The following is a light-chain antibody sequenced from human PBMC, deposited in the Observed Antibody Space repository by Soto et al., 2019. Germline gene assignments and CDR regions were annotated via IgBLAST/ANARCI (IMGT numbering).Light chain of an antibody. V-gene: IGKV3-20*01. Sequence: EIVLTQSPDTLSLSPGERATLSCRASQSVRNNYLAWYQQKPGQAPRFLIYDASSRATGIPDRFSGSGSGTDFTLTISRLEPEDFAVYYCQQYGSTPLTFVGGTKVDIE. CDR3: QQYGSTPLT. J-gene: IGKJ4*01. CDR2: DAS. CDR1: QSVRNNY.